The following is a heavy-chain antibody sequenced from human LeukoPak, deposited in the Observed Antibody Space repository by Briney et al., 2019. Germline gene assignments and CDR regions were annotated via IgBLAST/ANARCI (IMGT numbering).Heavy chain of an antibody. V-gene: IGHV3-48*01. CDR2: ISSGSSAR. D-gene: IGHD5-18*01. J-gene: IGHJ4*02. CDR3: ARDSSYGSYYFDY. Sequence: PGGSLRLSCAASGFTFSSHSMNWVRQTPGKGLEWVSYISSGSSARYYADSVKGRFTISRDDARNSLYLQMNSLRAEDTAVYYCARDSSYGSYYFDYWGQGTLVTVSS. CDR1: GFTFSSHS.